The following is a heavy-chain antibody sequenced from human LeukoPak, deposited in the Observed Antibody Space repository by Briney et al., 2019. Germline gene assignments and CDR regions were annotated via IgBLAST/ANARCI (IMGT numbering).Heavy chain of an antibody. J-gene: IGHJ4*02. D-gene: IGHD3-3*01. Sequence: ASVKVSCKASGYTFTGYYMHWVRQAPGQGLEWMGWINPNSGGTNYAQKFQGRVTMTRDTSISTAYLELSRLRSDDTAVYYCAREFSRYDFWSGYYGTYYFDYWGQGTLVTVSA. CDR2: INPNSGGT. CDR1: GYTFTGYY. V-gene: IGHV1-2*02. CDR3: AREFSRYDFWSGYYGTYYFDY.